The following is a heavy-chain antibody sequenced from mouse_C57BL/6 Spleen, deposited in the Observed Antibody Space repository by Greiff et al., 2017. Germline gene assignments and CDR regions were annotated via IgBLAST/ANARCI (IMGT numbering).Heavy chain of an antibody. CDR3: ARAPSYAMDY. CDR2: IRNKANGYTT. CDR1: GFTFTDYY. Sequence: DVMLVESGGGLVQPGGSLSLSCAASGFTFTDYYMSWVRQPPGKALEWLGFIRNKANGYTTEYSASVKGRFTISRDNSQSCLYLQMNALRAEDSASYYCARAPSYAMDYWGQGTSVTVSA. J-gene: IGHJ4*01. V-gene: IGHV7-3*01.